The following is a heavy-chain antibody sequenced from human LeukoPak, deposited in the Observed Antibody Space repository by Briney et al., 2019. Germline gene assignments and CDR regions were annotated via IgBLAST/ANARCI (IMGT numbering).Heavy chain of an antibody. Sequence: SETLSLTCTVSGGSVSSGSYYWSWIRQPPGKGLEWIGYIYYSGNTNYNPSLKSRVTISVDTSKNQFSLKLSSVTAADTAVYYCASEGYCSSTSCYVPEYYGMDVWGKGTTVTVSS. D-gene: IGHD2-2*01. CDR3: ASEGYCSSTSCYVPEYYGMDV. V-gene: IGHV4-61*01. CDR2: IYYSGNT. CDR1: GGSVSSGSYY. J-gene: IGHJ6*04.